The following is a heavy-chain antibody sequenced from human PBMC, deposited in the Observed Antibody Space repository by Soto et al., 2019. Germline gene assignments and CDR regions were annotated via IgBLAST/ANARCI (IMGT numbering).Heavy chain of an antibody. J-gene: IGHJ4*02. D-gene: IGHD3-10*01. CDR3: ARWVRGDPYYFDY. Sequence: GGSLRLSXAASGFTFSDYYMSWIRQAPGKGLEWVSYISSSSSYTNYADSVKGRFTISRDNAKNSLYLQMNSLRAEDTAVYYCARWVRGDPYYFDYWGQGTLVTVSS. CDR1: GFTFSDYY. CDR2: ISSSSSYT. V-gene: IGHV3-11*06.